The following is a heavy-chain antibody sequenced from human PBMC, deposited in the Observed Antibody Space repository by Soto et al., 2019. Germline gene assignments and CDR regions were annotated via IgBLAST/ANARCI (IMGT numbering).Heavy chain of an antibody. V-gene: IGHV3-33*01. Sequence: GGSLRLSCAASGFTFSSYGMHWVRQAPGKGLEWVAVIWYDGSNKYYADSVKGRFTISRDNSKNTLYLQMNSLRAEDTAVYYCARDSGYDFPQFRFDYWGQGTLVTVSS. CDR3: ARDSGYDFPQFRFDY. D-gene: IGHD5-12*01. CDR1: GFTFSSYG. CDR2: IWYDGSNK. J-gene: IGHJ4*02.